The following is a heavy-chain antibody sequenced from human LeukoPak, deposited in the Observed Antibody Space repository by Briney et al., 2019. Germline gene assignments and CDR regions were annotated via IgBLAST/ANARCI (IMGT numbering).Heavy chain of an antibody. CDR1: GGSISSSSYY. CDR3: ARLDERGY. CDR2: IYYSGST. V-gene: IGHV4-39*07. J-gene: IGHJ4*02. Sequence: PSETLSLTCTVSGGSISSSSYYWGWIRQPPGKGLEWIGSIYYSGSTYYNPSLKSRVTISVDTSKNQFSLKLSSVTAADTAVYYCARLDERGYWGQGTLVTVSS.